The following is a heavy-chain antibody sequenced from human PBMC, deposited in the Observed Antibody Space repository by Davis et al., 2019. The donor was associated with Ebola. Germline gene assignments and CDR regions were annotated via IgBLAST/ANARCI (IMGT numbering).Heavy chain of an antibody. V-gene: IGHV1-69*06. D-gene: IGHD3-16*02. CDR3: ARDRVRLGELSLYYYGLDV. J-gene: IGHJ6*02. CDR2: IIPMYGTI. CDR1: GGTFSSYA. Sequence: SVKVSCKASGGTFSSYAITWVRQAPGQGLEWMGGIIPMYGTINYAQKFQGRVTITADKSTSTAYMELSSLRSEDTAVFYCARDRVRLGELSLYYYGLDVWGQGTTVTVSS.